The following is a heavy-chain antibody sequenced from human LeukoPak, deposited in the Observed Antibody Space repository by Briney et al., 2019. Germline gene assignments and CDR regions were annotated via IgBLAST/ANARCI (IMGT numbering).Heavy chain of an antibody. J-gene: IGHJ4*02. Sequence: PGGSLRLSCAASGFTFSSYGMHWVRQAPGKWLEWVAVISYDGSNKYYADSVKGRFTISRDDSKNTLYLQMNSLRAEDAAVYYCARDGSSWRDSPPDYWGQGTLVTVSS. V-gene: IGHV3-30*03. CDR3: ARDGSSWRDSPPDY. CDR1: GFTFSSYG. CDR2: ISYDGSNK. D-gene: IGHD6-13*01.